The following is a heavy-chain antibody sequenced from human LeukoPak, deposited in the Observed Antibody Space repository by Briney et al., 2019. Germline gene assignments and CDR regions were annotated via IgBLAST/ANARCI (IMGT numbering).Heavy chain of an antibody. J-gene: IGHJ6*02. V-gene: IGHV6-1*01. D-gene: IGHD3-22*01. CDR2: TYYKSKWYY. CDR1: GVSVSSNSAA. CDR3: AREYNDSSGHFSGTYFYYGMDV. Sequence: SQTLSLTCAISGVSVSSNSAAWNWITQSPSRGLEWLGRTYYKSKWYYDYELSVKSRITINTDTSKNQFSLQMNSVTSEYPAVYYCAREYNDSSGHFSGTYFYYGMDVWGQGTTVNVSS.